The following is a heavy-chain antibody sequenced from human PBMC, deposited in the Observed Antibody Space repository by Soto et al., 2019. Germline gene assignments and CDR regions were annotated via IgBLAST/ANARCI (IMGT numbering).Heavy chain of an antibody. J-gene: IGHJ5*02. Sequence: SETLSLTCTVSGGSFSSDYWSWIRQPPGKGLEWIGYIYYSGSTNYNPSLKSRVTISVDTSKNQFSLKLSSVTAADTAVYYCARDVVGATGNWFDPWGQGTLVTVS. CDR3: ARDVVGATGNWFDP. D-gene: IGHD1-26*01. CDR2: IYYSGST. CDR1: GGSFSSDY. V-gene: IGHV4-59*01.